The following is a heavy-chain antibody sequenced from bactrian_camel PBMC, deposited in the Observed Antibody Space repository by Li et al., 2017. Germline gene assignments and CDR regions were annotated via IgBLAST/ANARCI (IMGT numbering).Heavy chain of an antibody. CDR3: AADLYRTCFSSDNLEEQYAF. D-gene: IGHD1*01. J-gene: IGHJ4*01. CDR1: GYIFSSCG. Sequence: DVQLVESGGGPVQPGGSLRLSCAASGYIFSSCGMGWFRQAPGKGREWVAHSDGLDHSYYSERVKGRFAIARNNTKTTLTLQMNSLEPGDTAMYYCAADLYRTCFSSDNLEEQYAFWSQGTQVTVS. V-gene: IGHV3S31*01. CDR2: SDGLDHS.